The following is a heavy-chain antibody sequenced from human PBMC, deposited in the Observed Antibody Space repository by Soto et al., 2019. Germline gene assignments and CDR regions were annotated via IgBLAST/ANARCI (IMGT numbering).Heavy chain of an antibody. J-gene: IGHJ6*02. CDR3: AREDSYGWSGERLDV. V-gene: IGHV4-34*01. D-gene: IGHD6-19*01. CDR1: GDSLRGKS. Sequence: PSETLSLTCAVVGDSLRGKSWNWIRQSPGKGLEWIGELDQSGGTNYNPSLKSRAIISDDTSKNQFSLTLTSVTAADTAAYYCAREDSYGWSGERLDVWGQGTTVTVS. CDR2: LDQSGGT.